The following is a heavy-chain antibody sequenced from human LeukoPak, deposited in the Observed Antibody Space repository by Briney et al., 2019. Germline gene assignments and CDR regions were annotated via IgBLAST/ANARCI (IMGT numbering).Heavy chain of an antibody. CDR3: AGAGYSYGTGYYFDY. V-gene: IGHV4-59*01. CDR1: GGSISSYY. D-gene: IGHD5-18*01. J-gene: IGHJ4*02. CDR2: IYYTGAT. Sequence: SETLSLTCTVSGGSISSYYWSWIRLPPGKGLEWIGYIYYTGATYYNPSLKSRVTISLDTSKNQFSLKLSSVTAADAAVYYCAGAGYSYGTGYYFDYWGQGALVTVSS.